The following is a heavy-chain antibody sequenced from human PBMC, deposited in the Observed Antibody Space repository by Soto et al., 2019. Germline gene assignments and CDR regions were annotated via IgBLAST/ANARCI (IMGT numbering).Heavy chain of an antibody. CDR1: GFSFSSYA. CDR3: AKDPSGYADGYYYYYYMDV. J-gene: IGHJ6*03. V-gene: IGHV3-23*01. Sequence: EVQLLESGGGLVQPGGSLRLSCAASGFSFSSYAMSWVRQAPGKGLEWVSTISGSGGSTYYAGSVKGRFTISRDNSKNTVYVQMNSLRADDTAVYYCAKDPSGYADGYYYYYYMDVWGKGTTVTVSS. CDR2: ISGSGGST. D-gene: IGHD6-25*01.